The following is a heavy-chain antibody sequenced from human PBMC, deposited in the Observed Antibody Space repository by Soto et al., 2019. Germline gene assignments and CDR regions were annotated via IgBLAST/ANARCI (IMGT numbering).Heavy chain of an antibody. Sequence: QVQVVQSGAEVKKPGASVKVSCKASGYTFTTYYIHWVRQAPGQGLEWMGVINPSGGSINYAQKFQGRGTMTRNTSTSTVYMELSRLRSEDTAVYYCARDRGRGGSYYIYFYGMDVWGQGTTVTVSS. D-gene: IGHD1-26*01. CDR1: GYTFTTYY. CDR3: ARDRGRGGSYYIYFYGMDV. J-gene: IGHJ6*02. V-gene: IGHV1-46*01. CDR2: INPSGGSI.